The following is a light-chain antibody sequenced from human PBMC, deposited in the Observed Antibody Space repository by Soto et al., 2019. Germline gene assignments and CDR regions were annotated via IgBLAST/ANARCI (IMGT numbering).Light chain of an antibody. CDR1: QSVSSTY. V-gene: IGKV3-20*01. Sequence: EIVLTQSPGTLSLSPGERATLSCRASQSVSSTYLAWYQQKPGQAPRLLIYGASSRASGIPDRFSGSGSGTDFTLTISSLQSGDFAVYHCQQYGSSPITFGQGTRLEIK. CDR3: QQYGSSPIT. J-gene: IGKJ5*01. CDR2: GAS.